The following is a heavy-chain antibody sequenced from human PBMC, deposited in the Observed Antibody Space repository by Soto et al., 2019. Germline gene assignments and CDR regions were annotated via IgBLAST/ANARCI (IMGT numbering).Heavy chain of an antibody. V-gene: IGHV3-48*03. CDR2: ISSSGDTM. D-gene: IGHD3-10*01. CDR3: ARLAARAKYGYYVDY. CDR1: GFPFSSFE. J-gene: IGHJ4*02. Sequence: DVQLVESGAGLVQPGGSQRLSCAASGFPFSSFEMQWVRQAPGKGPEWVSYISSSGDTMYYADSVKGRFTISRDNAKNSMFLEMNTLRAEETAVYYLARLAARAKYGYYVDYWGRGTLVTVSS.